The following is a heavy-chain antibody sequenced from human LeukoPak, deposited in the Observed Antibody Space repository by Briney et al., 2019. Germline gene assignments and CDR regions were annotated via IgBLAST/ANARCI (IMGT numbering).Heavy chain of an antibody. CDR1: GYSISSCDY. CDR2: IYHSGST. Sequence: PSETLSLTCAVSGYSISSCDYWGWIRQPPGKGLEWIGSIYHSGSTYYNPSLKSRVTISVDRSKNQFSLKLSSVTAADTAVYYCARGGYYYYYMDVWGKGTTVTVSS. CDR3: ARGGYYYYYMDV. V-gene: IGHV4-38-2*01. D-gene: IGHD3-16*01. J-gene: IGHJ6*03.